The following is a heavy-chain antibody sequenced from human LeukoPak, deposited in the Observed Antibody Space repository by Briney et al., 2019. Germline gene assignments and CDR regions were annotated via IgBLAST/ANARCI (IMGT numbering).Heavy chain of an antibody. D-gene: IGHD2-2*01. CDR1: GITFSNFA. Sequence: GGSLRLSCAASGITFSNFAMSWVRQAPGKGLEWVSAISDTTYYADSVKGRFTISRDNPKNTLYLQLNSLRAEDTAVYYCARYCITTSCLGGDYYYGMDVWGKGTTVTVS. V-gene: IGHV3-23*01. CDR3: ARYCITTSCLGGDYYYGMDV. J-gene: IGHJ6*04. CDR2: ISDTT.